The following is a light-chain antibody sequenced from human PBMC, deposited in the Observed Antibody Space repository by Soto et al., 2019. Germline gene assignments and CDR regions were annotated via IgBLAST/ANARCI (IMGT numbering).Light chain of an antibody. CDR1: NIGSKS. CDR2: YDS. Sequence: SYALTQPPSVSVAPGKTARITCGGNNIGSKSVHWYQQKPGQAPVLVIYYDSDRPSGIPERFSGSKSGNTATLTISRVEAGDEADYYCQVWDSSSDHPVFGVGTKLTVL. V-gene: IGLV3-21*04. J-gene: IGLJ2*01. CDR3: QVWDSSSDHPV.